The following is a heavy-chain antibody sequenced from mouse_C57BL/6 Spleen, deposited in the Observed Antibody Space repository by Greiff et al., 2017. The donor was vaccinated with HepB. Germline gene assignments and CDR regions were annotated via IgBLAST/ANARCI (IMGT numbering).Heavy chain of an antibody. D-gene: IGHD2-10*02. Sequence: EVQLQQSGPELVKPGASVKISCKASGYTFTDYYMNWVKQSHGKSLEWIGDINPNNGGTSYNQKFKGKATLTVDKSSSTAYMELRSLTSEDSAVYYCARNYEFFPGMMDYWGQGTSVTVSS. V-gene: IGHV1-26*01. CDR2: INPNNGGT. J-gene: IGHJ4*01. CDR3: ARNYEFFPGMMDY. CDR1: GYTFTDYY.